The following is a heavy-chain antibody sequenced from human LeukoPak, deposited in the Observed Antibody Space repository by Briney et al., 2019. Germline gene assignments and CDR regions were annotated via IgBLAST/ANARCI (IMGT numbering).Heavy chain of an antibody. CDR3: ARGDALDSSGWYLPNYYYYYGMDV. J-gene: IGHJ6*02. Sequence: PGGSLRLSCAASGFTVSSNYMSWVRQAPGKGLEWVSVIYSGGRTYYADSVKGRFTISRDNSKNTLYLQMNSLRAEDTAVYYCARGDALDSSGWYLPNYYYYYGMDVWGQGTTVTVSS. V-gene: IGHV3-66*01. D-gene: IGHD6-19*01. CDR1: GFTVSSNY. CDR2: IYSGGRT.